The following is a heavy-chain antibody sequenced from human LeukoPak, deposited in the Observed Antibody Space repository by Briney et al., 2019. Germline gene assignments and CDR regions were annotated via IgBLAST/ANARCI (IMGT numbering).Heavy chain of an antibody. Sequence: PSETLSLTCTVSGGSISSYYWSWIRQPAGKGLEWIGRIYTSGSTNYNPSLKSRVTISVDTSKNQFSLKLSSVTAADTAVYYCARASYYYDSSGYIYYFDYWGQGTLVTVSS. CDR1: GGSISSYY. J-gene: IGHJ4*02. CDR2: IYTSGST. D-gene: IGHD3-22*01. V-gene: IGHV4-4*07. CDR3: ARASYYYDSSGYIYYFDY.